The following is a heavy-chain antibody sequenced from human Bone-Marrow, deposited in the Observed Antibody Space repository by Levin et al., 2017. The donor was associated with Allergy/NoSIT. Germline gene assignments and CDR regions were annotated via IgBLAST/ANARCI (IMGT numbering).Heavy chain of an antibody. CDR1: GYTFTGYY. Sequence: GESLKISCKASGYTFTGYYMHWVRQAPGQGLEWMGWINPNSGGTNYAQKFQGRVTMTRDTSISTAYMELSRLRSDDTAVYYCARDRRYYGSGPQYGDRAYYYYGMDVWGQGTTVTVSS. CDR2: INPNSGGT. V-gene: IGHV1-2*02. D-gene: IGHD3-10*01. J-gene: IGHJ6*02. CDR3: ARDRRYYGSGPQYGDRAYYYYGMDV.